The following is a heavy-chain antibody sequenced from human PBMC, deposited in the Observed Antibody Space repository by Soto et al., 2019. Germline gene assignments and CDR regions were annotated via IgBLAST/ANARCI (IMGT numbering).Heavy chain of an antibody. Sequence: SETMSLTCTVSGGSISSYYWSWIRQPPGKGLEWIGYIYYSGSTNYIPSIKSRVTISVDTSKNHFSLKMSSVTAADTAVYYCASVSCSSSSAHYYYYMDVCGTGTTVTVSS. CDR3: ASVSCSSSSAHYYYYMDV. D-gene: IGHD6-6*01. V-gene: IGHV4-59*01. J-gene: IGHJ6*03. CDR2: IYYSGST. CDR1: GGSISSYY.